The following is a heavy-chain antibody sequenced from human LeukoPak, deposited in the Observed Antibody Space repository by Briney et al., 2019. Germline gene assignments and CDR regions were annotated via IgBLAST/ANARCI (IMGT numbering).Heavy chain of an antibody. Sequence: ASVKVSCKASGYTSTSYAMNWVRQAPGQGLEWMGWINTNTGNPTYAQGFTGRFVFSLDTSVSTAYLQISSLKAEDTAVYYCASYDTAMALDYWGQGTLVTVSS. D-gene: IGHD5-18*01. CDR1: GYTSTSYA. CDR2: INTNTGNP. CDR3: ASYDTAMALDY. J-gene: IGHJ4*02. V-gene: IGHV7-4-1*02.